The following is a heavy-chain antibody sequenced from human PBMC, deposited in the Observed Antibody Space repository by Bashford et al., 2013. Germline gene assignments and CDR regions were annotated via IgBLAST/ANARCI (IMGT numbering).Heavy chain of an antibody. CDR2: INPNRGDT. D-gene: IGHD2-21*02. Sequence: ASVKVSCKASGGTFSSYAISWVRQAPGQGLEWMGWINPNRGDTNYAQNFQGRVSMTRDTSISTAYLELSRLRSDDTAVYYCAKDYCAGDCASFFDLWGLAPWSPSPQ. CDR3: AKDYCAGDCASFFDL. CDR1: GGTFSSYA. V-gene: IGHV1-2*02. J-gene: IGHJ2*01.